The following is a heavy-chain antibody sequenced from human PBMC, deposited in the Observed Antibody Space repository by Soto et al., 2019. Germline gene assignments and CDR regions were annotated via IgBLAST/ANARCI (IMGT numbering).Heavy chain of an antibody. CDR1: GYTFTSYG. D-gene: IGHD1-1*01. V-gene: IGHV1-58*02. CDR2: IAVGSGNT. Sequence: VKVSCKASGYTFTSYGISWVRQARGQRLEWIGWIAVGSGNTNYAQKFQERVTITRDMSTSTAYMELSSLRSEDTAVYYCAADGELAAAFDIWGQGTMVT. J-gene: IGHJ3*02. CDR3: AADGELAAAFDI.